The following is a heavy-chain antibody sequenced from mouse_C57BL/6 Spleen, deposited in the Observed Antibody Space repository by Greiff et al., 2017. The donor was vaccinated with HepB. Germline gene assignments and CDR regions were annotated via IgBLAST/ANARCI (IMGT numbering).Heavy chain of an antibody. D-gene: IGHD3-2*01. CDR1: GFTFSDCG. CDR3: ARRQRYAMDY. V-gene: IGHV5-17*01. Sequence: EVQRVESGGGLVKPGGSLKLSCAASGFTFSDCGMHWVRQAPEKGLEWVAYISSGSSTIYYADTVKGRFTISRDNAKNTLFLQMTSLRSEDTAMYYCARRQRYAMDYWGQGTSVTVSS. CDR2: ISSGSSTI. J-gene: IGHJ4*01.